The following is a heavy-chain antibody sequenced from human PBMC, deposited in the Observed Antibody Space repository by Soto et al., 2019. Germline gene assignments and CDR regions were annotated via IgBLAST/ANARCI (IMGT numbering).Heavy chain of an antibody. Sequence: SSVKVSRKASGGTFSSYAISWLRQAPGQGLEWMGWIIPIFGTANYAQKFHGRVTITADESTSTAYMELSSLRSEDTAVYYCARVVSPYDSSGYYLSDGAFDIWGQGTMVTVS. CDR1: GGTFSSYA. CDR3: ARVVSPYDSSGYYLSDGAFDI. D-gene: IGHD3-22*01. CDR2: IIPIFGTA. J-gene: IGHJ3*02. V-gene: IGHV1-69*13.